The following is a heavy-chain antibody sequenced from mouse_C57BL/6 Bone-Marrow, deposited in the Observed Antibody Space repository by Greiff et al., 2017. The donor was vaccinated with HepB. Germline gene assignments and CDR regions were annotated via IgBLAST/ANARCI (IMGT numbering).Heavy chain of an antibody. CDR2: SRNKANDYTT. CDR1: GFTFSDFY. CDR3: ARDAPEGIWFAY. V-gene: IGHV7-1*01. J-gene: IGHJ3*01. Sequence: EVHLVESGGGLVQSGRSLRLSCATSGFTFSDFYMEWVRQAPGKGLEWIAASRNKANDYTTEYSASVKGRFIVSRDTSQSILYLQMNALRAEDTAIYYCARDAPEGIWFAYWGQGTLVTVSA.